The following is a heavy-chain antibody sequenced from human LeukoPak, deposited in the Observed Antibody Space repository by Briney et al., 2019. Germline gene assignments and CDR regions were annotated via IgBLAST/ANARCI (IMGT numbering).Heavy chain of an antibody. J-gene: IGHJ6*03. D-gene: IGHD5-18*01. Sequence: PLETLSLTCTVSGGSISSSSYYWGWIRQPPGKGLEWIGSIYYSGSTYYNPSLKSRVTISVDTSKNQFSLKLSSVTAADTAVYYCARQRGYGKYSYGRSYYYYYMDVWGKGTTVPVSS. CDR2: IYYSGST. CDR3: ARQRGYGKYSYGRSYYYYYMDV. V-gene: IGHV4-39*01. CDR1: GGSISSSSYY.